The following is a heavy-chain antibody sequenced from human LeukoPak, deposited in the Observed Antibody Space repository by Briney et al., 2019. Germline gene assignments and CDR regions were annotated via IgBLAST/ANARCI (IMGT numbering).Heavy chain of an antibody. Sequence: GRSLRVSCAASGFTFSSYAIHWVRQAPGKGLEWVAVISYDGSNKYYADSVKGRFTISRDNSKNTLYLQMNSLRAEDTAVYYCATTPRDGYNYAFDYWGQGTLVTVSS. V-gene: IGHV3-30-3*01. CDR3: ATTPRDGYNYAFDY. J-gene: IGHJ4*02. D-gene: IGHD5-24*01. CDR2: ISYDGSNK. CDR1: GFTFSSYA.